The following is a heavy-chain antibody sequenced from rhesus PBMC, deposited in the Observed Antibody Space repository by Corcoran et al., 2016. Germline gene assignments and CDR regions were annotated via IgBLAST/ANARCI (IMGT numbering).Heavy chain of an antibody. D-gene: IGHD5-24*01. J-gene: IGHJ4*01. CDR1: GYTFTSYY. Sequence: QVQLVQSGAEVKKPGASVKLSCKASGYTFTSYYITWVRQAPGQVLEWKGRINPRKGNTVYAQKFQERVTMTRDTSTSTAYMELSSRRSEDTAVYYCTRYSGYSFDSGDYWGQGVLVTVSS. CDR3: TRYSGYSFDSGDY. V-gene: IGHV1S9*01. CDR2: INPRKGNT.